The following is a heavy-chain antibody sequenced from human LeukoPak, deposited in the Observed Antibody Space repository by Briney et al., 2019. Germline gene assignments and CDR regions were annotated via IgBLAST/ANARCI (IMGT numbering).Heavy chain of an antibody. CDR1: GGSISSYY. CDR2: IYYSGST. Sequence: PSETLSLTCTVSGGSISSYYWSWIRQPPGKGLEWIGYIYYSGSTNYNPSLKSRVTISVDTSKNQFSLKLSSVTAADTAVYYCARAYYYGSGSFVDWFDPWGQGTLVTVSS. CDR3: ARAYYYGSGSFVDWFDP. J-gene: IGHJ5*02. V-gene: IGHV4-59*01. D-gene: IGHD3-10*01.